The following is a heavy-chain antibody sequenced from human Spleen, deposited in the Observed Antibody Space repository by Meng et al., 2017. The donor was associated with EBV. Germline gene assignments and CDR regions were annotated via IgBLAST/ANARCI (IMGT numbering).Heavy chain of an antibody. CDR3: ARARRNGYYFDY. V-gene: IGHV4-30-4*01. CDR1: GGSISSGGYY. Sequence: QGKQHASGPGLVKPSQTLALTCAVSGGSISSGGYYWSWIRQPPGKGLEWIGYIYYSGSTYYNPSLKSRVTISVDTSKNQFSLKLSSVTAADTAVYYCARARRNGYYFDYWGQGTLVTVSS. CDR2: IYYSGST. J-gene: IGHJ4*02. D-gene: IGHD2-8*01.